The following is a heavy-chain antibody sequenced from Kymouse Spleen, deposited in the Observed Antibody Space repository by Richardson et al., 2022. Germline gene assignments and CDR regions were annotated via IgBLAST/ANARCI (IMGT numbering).Heavy chain of an antibody. CDR3: ARGDIVVVPAAFYYYYYGMDV. V-gene: IGHV4-34*01. Sequence: QVQLQQWGAGLLKPSETLSLTCAVYGGSFSGYYWSWIRQPPGKGLEWIGEINHSGSTNYNPSLKSRVTISVDTSKNQFSLKLSSVTAADTAVYYCARGDIVVVPAAFYYYYYGMDVWGQGTTVTVSS. J-gene: IGHJ6*02. CDR2: INHSGST. D-gene: IGHD2-2*02. CDR1: GGSFSGYY.